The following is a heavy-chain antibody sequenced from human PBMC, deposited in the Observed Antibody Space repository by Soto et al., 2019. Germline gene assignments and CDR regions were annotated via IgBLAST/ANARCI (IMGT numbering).Heavy chain of an antibody. V-gene: IGHV3-13*01. D-gene: IGHD2-8*02. CDR2: IGTLHDT. J-gene: IGHJ5*02. Sequence: EVQLVESGGGLVQPGGSLRLSCAASGFTFSAYDMHWVRQPTGKGLEWVSAIGTLHDTYYPDSVKGRFTISRENAKNSFYLQMDSLTTGDTGVYFWARKASYWHGGGGWFDPWGQGTLVTVSS. CDR1: GFTFSAYD. CDR3: ARKASYWHGGGGWFDP.